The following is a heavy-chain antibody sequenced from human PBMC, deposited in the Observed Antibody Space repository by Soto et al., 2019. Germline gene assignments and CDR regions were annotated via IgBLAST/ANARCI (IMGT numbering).Heavy chain of an antibody. Sequence: GGSLRLSCAASGFTFSSYAMHWVRQAPGKGLEWVAVISYDGSNKYYADSVKGRFTISRDNSKNTLYLQMNSLRAEDTAVYYCARDSGVFDCSGGSCYGYRDFDSKYHGMDVWGQGPTVTVSS. V-gene: IGHV3-30-3*01. CDR1: GFTFSSYA. J-gene: IGHJ6*02. D-gene: IGHD2-15*01. CDR3: ARDSGVFDCSGGSCYGYRDFDSKYHGMDV. CDR2: ISYDGSNK.